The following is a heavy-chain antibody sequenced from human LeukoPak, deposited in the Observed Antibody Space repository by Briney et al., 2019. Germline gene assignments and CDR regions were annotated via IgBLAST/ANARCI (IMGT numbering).Heavy chain of an antibody. D-gene: IGHD3-22*01. CDR3: ARVHYYDSSGYYYDFDY. Sequence: ASVKVSCKASGYTFTGYYMHWVRQAPGQGLEWMGWINPNSGGTNYAQKFQGWVTMTRDTSISTAYMELSRLRSDDTAVYYCARVHYYDSSGYYYDFDYWGQGTLVTVSS. V-gene: IGHV1-2*04. J-gene: IGHJ4*02. CDR1: GYTFTGYY. CDR2: INPNSGGT.